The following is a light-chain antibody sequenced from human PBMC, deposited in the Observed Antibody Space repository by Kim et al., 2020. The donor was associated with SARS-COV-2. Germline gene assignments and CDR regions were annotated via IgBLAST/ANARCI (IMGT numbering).Light chain of an antibody. V-gene: IGKV1-5*01. Sequence: DIQMTQSPSTLSASVGDTVTITCRASQSITSGLDWYQQKPGKAPKLLIYAVSSLDSGVPSRFSGSGSGTQFTLTISSLQPDDFATYYCQQHNGYFGGGTKVDIK. CDR1: QSITSG. J-gene: IGKJ4*01. CDR2: AVS. CDR3: QQHNGY.